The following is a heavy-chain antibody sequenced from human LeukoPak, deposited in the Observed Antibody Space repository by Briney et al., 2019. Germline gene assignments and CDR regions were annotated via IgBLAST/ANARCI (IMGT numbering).Heavy chain of an antibody. J-gene: IGHJ3*02. CDR2: INTNTGNP. V-gene: IGHV7-4-1*01. CDR1: GYTFTSYA. Sequence: GASVKVSCKASGYTFTSYAMNWVRQAPGQWLEWMGWINTNTGNPTCAQGFTGRFVFSLDTSVSTAYLQICSLKAEDTAVYYCARGTHYGDAGGAFDIWGQGTMVSVSS. CDR3: ARGTHYGDAGGAFDI. D-gene: IGHD4-17*01.